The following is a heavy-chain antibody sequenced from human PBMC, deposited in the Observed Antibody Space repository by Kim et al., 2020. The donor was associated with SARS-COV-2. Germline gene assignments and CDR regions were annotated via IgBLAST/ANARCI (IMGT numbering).Heavy chain of an antibody. CDR3: ARRGPYGDRGNFDY. V-gene: IGHV4-34*01. J-gene: IGHJ4*02. D-gene: IGHD4-17*01. Sequence: TPSLKSRVTISVDPSKNQFSLKLSSVTAADTAVYYCARRGPYGDRGNFDYWGQGTLVTVSS.